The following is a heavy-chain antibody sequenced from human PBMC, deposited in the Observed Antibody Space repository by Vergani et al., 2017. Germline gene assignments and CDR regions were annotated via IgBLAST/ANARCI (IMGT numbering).Heavy chain of an antibody. CDR1: GFTFSSYS. D-gene: IGHD3-10*01. V-gene: IGHV3-21*05. J-gene: IGHJ5*02. Sequence: EVQLVESGGGLVKPGGSLRLSCAASGFTFSSYSMNWVRQAPGKGLEWVSYISSSSSTIYYADSVKGRFTISRDNAKNSLYLQMNSLRAEDTAVYYCARGSILLWFGEPFDPWGQGTLVTVSS. CDR2: ISSSSSTI. CDR3: ARGSILLWFGEPFDP.